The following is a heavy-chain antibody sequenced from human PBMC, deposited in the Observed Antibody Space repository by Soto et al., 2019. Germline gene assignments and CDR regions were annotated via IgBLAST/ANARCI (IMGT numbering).Heavy chain of an antibody. V-gene: IGHV4-59*01. Sequence: SETLSLTCTVSGGSISSYYWSWIRQPPGKGLEWIGYIYYSGSTNYNPSLKSRVTISVDTSKNQFSLKLSSVTAADTAVNYCARVLKGSGSYSPYYYMDVWGKGTTVTVSS. CDR1: GGSISSYY. CDR3: ARVLKGSGSYSPYYYMDV. D-gene: IGHD3-10*01. J-gene: IGHJ6*03. CDR2: IYYSGST.